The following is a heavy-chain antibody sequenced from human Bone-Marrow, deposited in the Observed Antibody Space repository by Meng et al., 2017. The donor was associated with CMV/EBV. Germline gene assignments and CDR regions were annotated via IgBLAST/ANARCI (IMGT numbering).Heavy chain of an antibody. CDR2: IYYSGST. J-gene: IGHJ6*01. Sequence: GSLRLSCTVSGGSISSSSYYWGWIRQPPGKGLEWIGSIYYSGSTYYNPSLKSRVTISVDTSKNQFSLKLSSVTAADTAVYYCARAERTVTTSNYYYGMDFWGPGTTVT. D-gene: IGHD4-17*01. V-gene: IGHV4-39*07. CDR3: ARAERTVTTSNYYYGMDF. CDR1: GGSISSSSYY.